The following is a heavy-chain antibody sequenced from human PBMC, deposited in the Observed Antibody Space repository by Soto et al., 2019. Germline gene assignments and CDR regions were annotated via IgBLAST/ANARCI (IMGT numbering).Heavy chain of an antibody. J-gene: IGHJ6*03. D-gene: IGHD2-2*01. V-gene: IGHV1-18*01. CDR3: ARAPHPCSSTSCCMDG. Sequence: ASVKVSCKASGYTFTSYGISWVRQAPGQGLEWMGWMNPYNGNTNYAQKLQGRVTMTRNTSMSTAYMELSSLRSEDTAVYYCARAPHPCSSTSCCMDGWGKGTTVNVSS. CDR2: MNPYNGNT. CDR1: GYTFTSYG.